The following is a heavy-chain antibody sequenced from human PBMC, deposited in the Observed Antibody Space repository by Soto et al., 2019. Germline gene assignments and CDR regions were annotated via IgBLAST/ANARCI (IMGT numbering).Heavy chain of an antibody. CDR1: GFTFYNYA. CDR3: AKEGSGSLYYLHY. J-gene: IGHJ4*02. V-gene: IGHV3-23*01. D-gene: IGHD1-26*01. CDR2: ISGTGGTT. Sequence: EVQLLESGGTLIQPGGSLRLSCAASGFTFYNYAMSWVRQAPGKGLEWVSTISGTGGTTYYADSGKGRFTISRDNSKSTLFLQMNSLRAEDTAVYYCAKEGSGSLYYLHYWGQGTLVTVSS.